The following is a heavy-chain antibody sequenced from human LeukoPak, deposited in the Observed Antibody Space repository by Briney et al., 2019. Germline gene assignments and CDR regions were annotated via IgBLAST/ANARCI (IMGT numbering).Heavy chain of an antibody. CDR3: ITTKFNDAFDV. D-gene: IGHD2-8*01. CDR1: GFTFSNAW. Sequence: GGSLRLSWEASGFTFSNAWMSWVRQAPGKGLEWVGRIKSKTDGGTTDYAAPVKGRFTISRDDSKNTLYLQMNSLKTEDTAVYCCITTKFNDAFDVWGQGTMVTVSS. J-gene: IGHJ3*01. CDR2: IKSKTDGGTT. V-gene: IGHV3-15*01.